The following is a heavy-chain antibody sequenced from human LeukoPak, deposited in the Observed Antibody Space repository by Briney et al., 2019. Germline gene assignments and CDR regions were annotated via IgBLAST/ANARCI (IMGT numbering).Heavy chain of an antibody. Sequence: GESLKISCKGSGFTFTSYWIGWVRQMPGKGLECVGIIDPGDSETRYSPSFQGQVTISADKSMSTAYLQWSSLQASDTAVYYCATFRSSSSLRGDFWGQGTLVTVSS. CDR3: ATFRSSSSLRGDF. D-gene: IGHD2-2*01. CDR2: IDPGDSET. CDR1: GFTFTSYW. J-gene: IGHJ4*02. V-gene: IGHV5-51*01.